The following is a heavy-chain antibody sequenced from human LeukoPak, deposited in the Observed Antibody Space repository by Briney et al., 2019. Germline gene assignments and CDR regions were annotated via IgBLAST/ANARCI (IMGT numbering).Heavy chain of an antibody. J-gene: IGHJ5*02. CDR3: ARGRVTIFGVVTLRGEFDP. V-gene: IGHV1-2*02. D-gene: IGHD3-3*01. Sequence: SVKVSCKASGYTFTGYYMHWVRQAPGQGLEWMGWINPNSGGTNYAQKFQGRVTMTRDTSISTAYMELSRLRSDDTAVYYCARGRVTIFGVVTLRGEFDPWGQGTLVTVSS. CDR1: GYTFTGYY. CDR2: INPNSGGT.